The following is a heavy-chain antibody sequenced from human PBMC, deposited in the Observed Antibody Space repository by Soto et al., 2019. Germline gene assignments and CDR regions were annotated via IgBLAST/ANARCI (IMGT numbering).Heavy chain of an antibody. CDR1: GYIFTSYW. CDR2: IYPGDSDT. Sequence: PGESLKISCKGSGYIFTSYWIGWVRQMPGKGLEWMGIIYPGDSDTRYSPSFQGQVTISADKSISTAYLQWSSLKASDTAMYYCARSIVVVTATNAFDIWGQGTMVTVSS. D-gene: IGHD2-21*02. CDR3: ARSIVVVTATNAFDI. V-gene: IGHV5-51*01. J-gene: IGHJ3*02.